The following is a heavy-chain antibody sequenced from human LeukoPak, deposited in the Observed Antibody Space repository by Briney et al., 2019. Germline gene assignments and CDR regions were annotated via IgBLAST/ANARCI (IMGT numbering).Heavy chain of an antibody. Sequence: SETLSLTCTVSGGSISSYYWSWIRQPPGKGLEWIVYIYYSGSTNYNPSLKSRVTISVDTSKNQFSLKLSSVTAADTAVYYCAREIAERGINWFDPWGQGTLVTVSS. CDR3: AREIAERGINWFDP. V-gene: IGHV4-59*01. CDR2: IYYSGST. CDR1: GGSISSYY. D-gene: IGHD6-13*01. J-gene: IGHJ5*02.